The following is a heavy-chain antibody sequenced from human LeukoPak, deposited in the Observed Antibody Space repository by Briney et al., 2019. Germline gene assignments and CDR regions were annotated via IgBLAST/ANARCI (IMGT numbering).Heavy chain of an antibody. J-gene: IGHJ5*02. CDR3: AREYQLPKWNWFDP. CDR2: IYTSGST. D-gene: IGHD2-2*01. CDR1: GGSISSYY. Sequence: SETLSLTCTVSGGSISSYYWSWIRQPAGKGLEWIGRIYTSGSTNYNPSLKSRVTMSVDTSKNQFSLKLSSVTAADTAVYYCAREYQLPKWNWFDPWGQGTLVTVSS. V-gene: IGHV4-4*07.